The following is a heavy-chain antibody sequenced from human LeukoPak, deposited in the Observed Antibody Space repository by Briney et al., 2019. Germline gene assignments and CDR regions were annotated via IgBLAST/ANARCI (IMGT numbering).Heavy chain of an antibody. Sequence: ASVKVSCKASGYTFTSYYMHWVRQAPGQGLEWMGIINPSGGSTSYAQKFQGRVTMTRDTSTSTVYMELSSLRSEDTAVYYCARLGIGGSHYYYYYMDVWGKGTTVTVSS. CDR2: INPSGGST. D-gene: IGHD1-26*01. J-gene: IGHJ6*03. V-gene: IGHV1-46*01. CDR3: ARLGIGGSHYYYYYMDV. CDR1: GYTFTSYY.